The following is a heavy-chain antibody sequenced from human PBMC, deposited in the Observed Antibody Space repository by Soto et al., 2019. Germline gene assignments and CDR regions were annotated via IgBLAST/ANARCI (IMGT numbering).Heavy chain of an antibody. CDR1: GGSVSSGSYY. CDR3: ARWWVVVAATPFSSWFDP. J-gene: IGHJ5*02. D-gene: IGHD2-15*01. CDR2: IYYSGST. V-gene: IGHV4-61*01. Sequence: SETLSLTCTVSGGSVSSGSYYWSWIRQPPGKGLEWIGYIYYSGSTNYNPSLKSRVTISVDTSKNQFSLKLSSVTAADTAVYYCARWWVVVAATPFSSWFDPWGQGTLVTVSS.